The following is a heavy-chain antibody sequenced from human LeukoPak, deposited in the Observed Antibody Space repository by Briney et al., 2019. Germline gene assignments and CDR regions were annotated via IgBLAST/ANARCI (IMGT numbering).Heavy chain of an antibody. CDR3: ARDSGVYYGRAGFDY. V-gene: IGHV1-18*01. J-gene: IGHJ4*02. CDR2: ISAYNGNT. CDR1: GYTFTSYG. D-gene: IGHD3-10*01. Sequence: ASVKVSCKASGYTFTSYGISWVRQAPGQGLEWMGWISAYNGNTRYAQKVQGRVTMTTDTSTSTGYMEPTSLRSDDTAVYYCARDSGVYYGRAGFDYWGQGTLVTVSS.